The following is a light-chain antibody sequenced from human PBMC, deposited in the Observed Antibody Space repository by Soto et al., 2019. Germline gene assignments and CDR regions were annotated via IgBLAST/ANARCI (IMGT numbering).Light chain of an antibody. V-gene: IGLV2-14*01. CDR1: SSDVGGHNY. CDR2: EVT. CDR3: SSYTSSTTLDLV. Sequence: QSALTQPASVSGSPGQSITISCTGTSSDVGGHNYVSWYQQHPGTAPKLMIYEVTNRPSGVSNRFSGSKSGNTASLTISGLQAEDEADYYCSSYTSSTTLDLVFGGGTKLPVL. J-gene: IGLJ2*01.